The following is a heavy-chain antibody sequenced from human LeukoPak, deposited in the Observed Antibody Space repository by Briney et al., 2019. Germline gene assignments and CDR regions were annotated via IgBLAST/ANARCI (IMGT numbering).Heavy chain of an antibody. D-gene: IGHD1-26*01. CDR2: ISSSDSTI. V-gene: IGHV3-48*03. Sequence: GGSLRLSCAASGFTFSSYNMNWVRQAPGKGLEWVSHISSSDSTIYYADSVKGRFTISRDNAKNSLYLQMNSLRAEDTAVYYCARDGSAYGMDVWGQGTTVIVSS. CDR1: GFTFSSYN. J-gene: IGHJ6*02. CDR3: ARDGSAYGMDV.